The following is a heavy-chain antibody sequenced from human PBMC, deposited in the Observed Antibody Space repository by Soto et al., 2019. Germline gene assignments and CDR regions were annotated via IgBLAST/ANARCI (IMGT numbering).Heavy chain of an antibody. D-gene: IGHD2-21*01. CDR3: ARRVVADAFDI. J-gene: IGHJ3*02. CDR1: GGSISSGGYY. CDR2: IYYSGST. V-gene: IGHV4-31*03. Sequence: LTCTVSGGSISSGGYYWSWIRQHPGKGLEWIGYIYYSGSTYYNPSLKSRVTISVDTSKNQFSLKLSSVTAADTAVYYCARRVVADAFDIWGQGTMVTVSS.